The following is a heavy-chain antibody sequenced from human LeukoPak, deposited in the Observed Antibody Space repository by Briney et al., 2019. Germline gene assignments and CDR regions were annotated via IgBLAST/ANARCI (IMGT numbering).Heavy chain of an antibody. CDR3: ARDGGSCAQCYYYGMDV. V-gene: IGHV1-18*01. CDR2: ISAYNGNT. D-gene: IGHD2-15*01. J-gene: IGHJ6*02. Sequence: ASVKVSCKASGYTFTSYGISWVRQAPGQGLEWMGWISAYNGNTKYSQKFQGRVTITRDTSASTAYMELSSLRSEDTAVYYCARDGGSCAQCYYYGMDVWGQGTTVTVSS. CDR1: GYTFTSYG.